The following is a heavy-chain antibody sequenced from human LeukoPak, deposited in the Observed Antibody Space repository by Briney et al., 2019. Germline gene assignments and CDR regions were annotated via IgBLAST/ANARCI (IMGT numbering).Heavy chain of an antibody. CDR3: ARALLVRNGYNYSPNYFDY. CDR2: IYSGGTT. V-gene: IGHV3-53*01. J-gene: IGHJ4*02. Sequence: GGSLRLSCAAPGLTVYSIYMNWVCQAPGERVQCVSVIYSGGTTYYADSVKGRFTISRDNSKNTLYLQMNSLRAEDTAVYYCARALLVRNGYNYSPNYFDYWGQGTLVTVSS. CDR1: GLTVYSIY. D-gene: IGHD5-24*01.